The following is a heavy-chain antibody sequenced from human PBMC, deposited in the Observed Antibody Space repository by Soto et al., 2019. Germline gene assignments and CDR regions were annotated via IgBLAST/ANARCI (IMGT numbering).Heavy chain of an antibody. CDR2: INAGNGNT. Sequence: QVQLVQSGAEVKKPGASVKVSCKASGYTFTSYAMHWVRQAPGQRLEWMGWINAGNGNTKYSQKFQGRVTITRDTSASTAYMELSSLRSEDTAVYYCARVRVGYSSSWQEGFDPWGQGTLVTVSS. J-gene: IGHJ5*02. CDR3: ARVRVGYSSSWQEGFDP. V-gene: IGHV1-3*01. CDR1: GYTFTSYA. D-gene: IGHD6-13*01.